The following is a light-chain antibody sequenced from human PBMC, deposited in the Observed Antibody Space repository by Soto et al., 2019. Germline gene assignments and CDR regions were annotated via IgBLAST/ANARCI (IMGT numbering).Light chain of an antibody. Sequence: QSVLTQSPSASASLGASVTLTCTLSSGHRLYAIAWHQQQPEKGPRYLMKLNSDGSHSKGDGIPDRFSGSSSGAERYLTISSLQSEDEADYYCQTWGTGIRVFGGGTQLTVL. CDR3: QTWGTGIRV. V-gene: IGLV4-69*01. CDR1: SGHRLYA. J-gene: IGLJ3*02. CDR2: LNSDGSH.